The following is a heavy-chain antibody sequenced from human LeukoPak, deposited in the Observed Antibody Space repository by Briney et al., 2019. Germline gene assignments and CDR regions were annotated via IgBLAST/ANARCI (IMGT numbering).Heavy chain of an antibody. Sequence: SETLSLTCTVSGGSISSSSYYWGWIRQPPGKGLEWIGSIHYSGSTYYNPSLKSRVTISVDTSKNQFSLKLSSVTAADTAVYYCARVRYYFDYWGQGTLVTVSS. D-gene: IGHD4-17*01. V-gene: IGHV4-39*07. CDR1: GGSISSSSYY. J-gene: IGHJ4*02. CDR3: ARVRYYFDY. CDR2: IHYSGST.